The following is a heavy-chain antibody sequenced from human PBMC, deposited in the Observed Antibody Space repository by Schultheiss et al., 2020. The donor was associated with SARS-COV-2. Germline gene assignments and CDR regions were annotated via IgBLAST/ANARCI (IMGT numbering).Heavy chain of an antibody. J-gene: IGHJ4*02. CDR3: ARVNLGYCSGGSCYYFDY. V-gene: IGHV1-69*06. CDR2: IIPIFGTA. Sequence: SVKVSCKASGGTFIIYPINWVRQAPGQGLEWMGGIIPIFGTANYAQKFQGRVTITADKSTSTAYMELSSLRSEDTAVYYCARVNLGYCSGGSCYYFDYWGQGTLVTVSS. D-gene: IGHD2-15*01. CDR1: GGTFIIYP.